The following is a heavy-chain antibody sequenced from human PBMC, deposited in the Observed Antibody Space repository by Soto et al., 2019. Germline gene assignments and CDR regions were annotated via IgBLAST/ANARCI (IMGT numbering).Heavy chain of an antibody. Sequence: QVQLVESGGGVVQPGRSLRLSCAASGFTFSSYGMHWVRQAPGKGLEWVAVISYDGSNKYYADSVKGRFTISRDNSKNTLYLQMISLRAEDTAVYYCAKDRSTIPDPWGQGTLVTVSS. CDR3: AKDRSTIPDP. D-gene: IGHD2-2*01. V-gene: IGHV3-30*18. CDR1: GFTFSSYG. J-gene: IGHJ5*02. CDR2: ISYDGSNK.